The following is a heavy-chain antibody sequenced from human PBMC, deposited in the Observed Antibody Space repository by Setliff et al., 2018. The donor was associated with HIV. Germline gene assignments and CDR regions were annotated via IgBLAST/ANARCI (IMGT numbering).Heavy chain of an antibody. Sequence: RASVKVSCKASGYFFTAYYMHWVRQAPGQGLEWMAWINPNTGGTQYAQKFQGRVTVTRDTPISTAYMEIKKLTSDDTAVYYCARAPTSGRVFLEYWGQGTPVTVSS. CDR2: INPNTGGT. CDR1: GYFFTAYY. J-gene: IGHJ4*02. CDR3: ARAPTSGRVFLEY. D-gene: IGHD3-16*01. V-gene: IGHV1-2*02.